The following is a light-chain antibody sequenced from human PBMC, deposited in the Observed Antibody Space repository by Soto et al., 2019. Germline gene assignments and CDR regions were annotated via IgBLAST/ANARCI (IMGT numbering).Light chain of an antibody. V-gene: IGKV3-15*01. Sequence: IVMTQSPATLSVSPGERATLSCRASQSVSSNLAWYQQKPGQAPRLLIYGASNRATGIPARFSGSGSGTEFTLTISSLQPDDFATYYCHQYNTYSRTFGQGTKVDIK. J-gene: IGKJ1*01. CDR3: HQYNTYSRT. CDR2: GAS. CDR1: QSVSSN.